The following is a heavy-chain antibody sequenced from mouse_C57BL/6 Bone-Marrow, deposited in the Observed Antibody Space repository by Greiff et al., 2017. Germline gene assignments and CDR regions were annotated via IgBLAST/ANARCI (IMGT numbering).Heavy chain of an antibody. V-gene: IGHV1-81*01. Sequence: VKLVESGAELARPGASVKLSCKASGYTFTSYGISWVKQRTGQGLEWIGEIYPRSGNTYYNEKFQGKATLTAAKSSSTAYMVRRSLTSEDSAVYFCGRDGGDYWGQGTSVTVSS. CDR2: IYPRSGNT. CDR1: GYTFTSYG. J-gene: IGHJ4*01. CDR3: GRDGGDY. D-gene: IGHD2-3*01.